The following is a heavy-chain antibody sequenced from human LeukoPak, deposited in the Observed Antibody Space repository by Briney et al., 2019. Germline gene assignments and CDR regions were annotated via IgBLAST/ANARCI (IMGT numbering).Heavy chain of an antibody. J-gene: IGHJ4*02. CDR3: TRDREAHYYDSSGYYY. CDR1: GFTFGDYA. D-gene: IGHD3-22*01. Sequence: GGSLRLSCTASGFTFGDYAMNWVRQAPGKGLEWVGFIRSKAYGGTTEYAASVKGRFTISRDDSKSIACLQMNSLKTEDTAVYYCTRDREAHYYDSSGYYYWGQGTLVTVSS. CDR2: IRSKAYGGTT. V-gene: IGHV3-49*04.